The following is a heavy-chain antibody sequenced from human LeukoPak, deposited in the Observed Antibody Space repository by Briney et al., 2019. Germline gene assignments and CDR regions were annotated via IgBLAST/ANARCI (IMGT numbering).Heavy chain of an antibody. CDR3: ARVRNYYYYMDV. J-gene: IGHJ6*03. Sequence: ASVKVSCKASGYTFTSYDINWVRQATGQGLEWMGWMNPNSGNTGYAQKFQGRVTITRNTSISTAYMELSSLRSEDTGVYYCARVRNYYYYMDVWGKGTTVTVSS. V-gene: IGHV1-8*03. CDR2: MNPNSGNT. CDR1: GYTFTSYD. D-gene: IGHD4-17*01.